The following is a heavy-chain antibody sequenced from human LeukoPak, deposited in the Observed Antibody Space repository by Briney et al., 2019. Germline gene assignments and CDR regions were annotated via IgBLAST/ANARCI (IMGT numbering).Heavy chain of an antibody. CDR2: IYYTGRT. V-gene: IGHV4-31*03. J-gene: IGHJ4*02. D-gene: IGHD5-12*01. CDR1: DGSISSGHYY. Sequence: KPSETLSLTCTVSDGSISSGHYYWLWIRQHPGKGLEWLGYIYYTGRTYYNPSLRSRLTMAVDTSKNQFSLRLTSVTAADTAIYYCARGSAYAFQFWGPGTLVTVSS. CDR3: ARGSAYAFQF.